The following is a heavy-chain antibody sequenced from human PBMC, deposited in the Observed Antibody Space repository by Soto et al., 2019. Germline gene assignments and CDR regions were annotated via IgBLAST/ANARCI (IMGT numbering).Heavy chain of an antibody. Sequence: PSETLSLTCAVSSGSISSSNWWSWVRQPPGKGLEWIGEIYHSGSTNYNPSLKSRVTISVDTSKNQFSLKLSSVTAADTAVYYCARVSAAAGKDFDYWGQGTLVTVSS. D-gene: IGHD6-13*01. V-gene: IGHV4-4*02. CDR1: SGSISSSNW. J-gene: IGHJ4*02. CDR2: IYHSGST. CDR3: ARVSAAAGKDFDY.